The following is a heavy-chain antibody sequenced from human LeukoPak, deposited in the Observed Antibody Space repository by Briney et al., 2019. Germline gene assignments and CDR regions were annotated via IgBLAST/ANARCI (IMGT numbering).Heavy chain of an antibody. D-gene: IGHD4-17*01. Sequence: GGSLRLSCAASGFTFSSYAMSWVRQAPGKGLEWVSAVTGSGGSTYDADSVKGRFTISRDNSKNTLYLQMNSLRAEDTAVNCCAKDPYGDYSWFDPWGQGTLVTVSS. CDR2: VTGSGGST. CDR1: GFTFSSYA. V-gene: IGHV3-23*01. CDR3: AKDPYGDYSWFDP. J-gene: IGHJ5*02.